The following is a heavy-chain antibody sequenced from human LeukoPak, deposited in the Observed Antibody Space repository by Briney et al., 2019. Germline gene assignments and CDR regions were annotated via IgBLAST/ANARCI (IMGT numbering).Heavy chain of an antibody. CDR3: ARPGSDRTRGWGYFDY. Sequence: ASVKVSCKASGYRSTNYGINWVRQAPGQGLEWMRWVSGNDGNTKYARKLKGGGTMTTDTSTSTAFMELRSLTSDDTAIYYCARPGSDRTRGWGYFDYWGKGTLVTVSS. CDR1: GYRSTNYG. J-gene: IGHJ4*02. CDR2: VSGNDGNT. D-gene: IGHD3-10*01. V-gene: IGHV1-18*01.